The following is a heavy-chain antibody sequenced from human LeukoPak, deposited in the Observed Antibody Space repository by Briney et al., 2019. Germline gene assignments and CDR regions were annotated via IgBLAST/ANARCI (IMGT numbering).Heavy chain of an antibody. CDR3: ARKTGYIGMDV. Sequence: GGSLRLSCTVSGFSLSSYAMSWVRRAPGKVLEWVSATSSSDDGKYYADSVRGRFTISRDNAKNSLYLQMNSLRAEDTAVYYCARKTGYIGMDVWGKGTTVTISS. D-gene: IGHD3-9*01. CDR1: GFSLSSYA. J-gene: IGHJ6*04. CDR2: TSSSDDGK. V-gene: IGHV3-23*01.